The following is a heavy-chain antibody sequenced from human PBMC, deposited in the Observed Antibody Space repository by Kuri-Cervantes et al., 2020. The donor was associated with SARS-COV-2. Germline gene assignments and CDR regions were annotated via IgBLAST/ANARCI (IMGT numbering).Heavy chain of an antibody. J-gene: IGHJ5*02. V-gene: IGHV3-64*04. Sequence: GGSLRLSCSASGFTFSSYAMHWVRQAPGKGLEYVSAISGSGGSTYYADSVKGRFTISRDNSKNTLYLQMNSLRAEDTAVYYCATVPWTDYGDYWFDPWGQGTLVTVSS. CDR2: ISGSGGST. D-gene: IGHD4-17*01. CDR3: ATVPWTDYGDYWFDP. CDR1: GFTFSSYA.